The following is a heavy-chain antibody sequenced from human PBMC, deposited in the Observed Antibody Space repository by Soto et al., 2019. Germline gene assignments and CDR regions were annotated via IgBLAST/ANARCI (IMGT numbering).Heavy chain of an antibody. J-gene: IGHJ4*02. V-gene: IGHV3-23*01. CDR3: AKESEENETVPIPGDN. CDR2: LSGSGTMR. CDR1: GFSFRNYA. D-gene: IGHD2-2*02. Sequence: EVQLLESGGGLVQPGGSLRLSCAASGFSFRNYAMTWVRQAPGKGLEWVSGLSGSGTMRYYADSVRGRFITSRDNAKNTLFLQMDNLRVEDSAVYYCAKESEENETVPIPGDNWGQGTPVTVSS.